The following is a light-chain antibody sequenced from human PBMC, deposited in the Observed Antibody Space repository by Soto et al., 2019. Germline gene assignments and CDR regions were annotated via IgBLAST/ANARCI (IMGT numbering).Light chain of an antibody. CDR3: QQYYSTPT. V-gene: IGKV4-1*01. Sequence: DIVMTQSPDSLAVSLGERATINCKSSQSVLYSSNNKNYLAWYQQIPGQPPKLLIYWSSTRESGVPDRFSCSGSGTDFTLTTSSLQAEDVAVYYCQQYYSTPTFGGGTKVEIK. J-gene: IGKJ4*01. CDR2: WSS. CDR1: QSVLYSSNNKNY.